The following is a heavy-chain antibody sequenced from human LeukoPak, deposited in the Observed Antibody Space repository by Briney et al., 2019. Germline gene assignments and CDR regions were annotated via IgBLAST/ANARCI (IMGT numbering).Heavy chain of an antibody. J-gene: IGHJ3*02. D-gene: IGHD6-6*01. CDR1: GFTFSSYA. V-gene: IGHV3-23*01. CDR3: AKDRTARYPETDAFDI. CDR2: ISGSGGST. Sequence: GGSLRLSCAASGFTFSSYAMSWVRQAPGKGLEWVSAISGSGGSTYYADSVKGRFTISRDNSKNTLYLQMNSLRAEDTAVYYCAKDRTARYPETDAFDIWGQGTMVTVSS.